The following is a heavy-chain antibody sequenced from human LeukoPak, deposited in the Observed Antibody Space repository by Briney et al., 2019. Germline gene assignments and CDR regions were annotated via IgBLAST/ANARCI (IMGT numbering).Heavy chain of an antibody. V-gene: IGHV3-15*01. CDR1: GFTFSDAW. CDR2: IKSKSVGGII. Sequence: GGSLRLSCAASGFTFSDAWMNWVRQAPGKGLEWVGRIKSKSVGGIIEYATPVKGRFTISRDDSKDTVYLQMNSLTSEDTAVYYCTTERIWGQGTQVTVSS. J-gene: IGHJ4*02. CDR3: TTERI.